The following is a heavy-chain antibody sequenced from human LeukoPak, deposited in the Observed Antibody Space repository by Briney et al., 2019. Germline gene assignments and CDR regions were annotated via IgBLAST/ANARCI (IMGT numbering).Heavy chain of an antibody. V-gene: IGHV1-8*01. J-gene: IGHJ4*02. CDR3: ARASRRAAAGLGRYFDY. CDR2: MNPNSGNT. CDR1: GYTFTSYD. D-gene: IGHD6-13*01. Sequence: ASVTVSCKASGYTFTSYDINWVRQATGQGLEWMGWMNPNSGNTGYAQKFQGRVTMTRNTSISTAYMELSSLRSGDTAVYYCARASRRAAAGLGRYFDYWGQGTLVTVSS.